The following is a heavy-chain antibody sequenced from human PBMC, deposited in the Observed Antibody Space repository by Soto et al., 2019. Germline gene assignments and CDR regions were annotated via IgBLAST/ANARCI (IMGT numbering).Heavy chain of an antibody. Sequence: ASVKVSCKASGYTFTGYYMHWVRQAPGQGLEWMGWINPNSGGTNYAQKFQGWVTMTRDTSISTAYMELSRLRSDDTAVYYCAREDIVVVRGMDVWGQGTTVTVSS. V-gene: IGHV1-2*04. D-gene: IGHD2-2*01. CDR3: AREDIVVVRGMDV. J-gene: IGHJ6*02. CDR1: GYTFTGYY. CDR2: INPNSGGT.